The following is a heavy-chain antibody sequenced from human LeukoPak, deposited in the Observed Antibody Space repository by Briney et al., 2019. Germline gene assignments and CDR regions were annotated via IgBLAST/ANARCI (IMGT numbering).Heavy chain of an antibody. CDR3: ARERWLQFYYYYYMDV. V-gene: IGHV4-39*07. J-gene: IGHJ6*03. CDR1: GGSISSSSYY. CDR2: INHSGST. D-gene: IGHD5-24*01. Sequence: SETLSLTCTVSGGSISSSSYYWGWIRQPPGKGLEWIGEINHSGSTNYNPSLKSRVTISVDTSKNQFSLKLSSVTAADTAVYYCARERWLQFYYYYYMDVWGKGTTVTVSS.